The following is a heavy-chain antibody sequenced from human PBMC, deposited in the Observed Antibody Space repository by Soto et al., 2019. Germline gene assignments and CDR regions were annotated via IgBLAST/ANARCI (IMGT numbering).Heavy chain of an antibody. V-gene: IGHV3-30-3*01. J-gene: IGHJ6*02. CDR2: ISYDGSNK. CDR3: ARDRGRKSYYYYGMDV. Sequence: QVQLVESGGGVVQPGRSLRLSCAASGFTFSSYAMHWVRQAPGKGLEWVAVISYDGSNKYYADSVKGRFTISIDNSKNTLYVQMNSLRAEDTAVYYCARDRGRKSYYYYGMDVWGQGTTVTVSS. CDR1: GFTFSSYA. D-gene: IGHD3-10*01.